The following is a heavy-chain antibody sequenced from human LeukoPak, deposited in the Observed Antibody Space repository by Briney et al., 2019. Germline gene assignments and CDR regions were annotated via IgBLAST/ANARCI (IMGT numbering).Heavy chain of an antibody. CDR2: IYYSGSN. CDR3: ARLRIAVAGTDYFDY. V-gene: IGHV4-39*01. Sequence: SETLSLTCTVSGGSISSSSYYWGWIRQPRGKGLEWIGSIYYSGSNYDNPSRKSRFTISVDTSKNQFSLKLSSVTAADTAVYYCARLRIAVAGTDYFDYWGQGTLVTVSS. J-gene: IGHJ4*02. CDR1: GGSISSSSYY. D-gene: IGHD6-19*01.